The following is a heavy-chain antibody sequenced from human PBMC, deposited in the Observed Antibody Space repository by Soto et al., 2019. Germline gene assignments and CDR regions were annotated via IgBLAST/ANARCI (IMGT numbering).Heavy chain of an antibody. CDR1: GGSVSSSSYY. CDR2: VYYSGST. V-gene: IGHV4-39*01. CDR3: AEGYYMDV. J-gene: IGHJ6*03. Sequence: SETLSLTYTVSGGSVSSSSYYWGWVRQPPGKGLEWIGSVYYSGSTNYNPSLKSRVTISVDTSKNQFSLKLSSVTAADTAVYYCAEGYYMDVWGKGTTVTAP.